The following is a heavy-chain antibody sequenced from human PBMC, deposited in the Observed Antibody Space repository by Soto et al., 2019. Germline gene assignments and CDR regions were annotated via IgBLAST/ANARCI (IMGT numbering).Heavy chain of an antibody. D-gene: IGHD2-21*01. V-gene: IGHV4-30-2*01. J-gene: IGHJ6*02. Sequence: PSETLSLTCTVSGGSISSGGYSWSWIRQPPGKGLEWIGYIFHSGSTYYNPSLKSRVTISVDRSKNQFSLKLTSVTAADTAVYYCARGRYCGGDCYSYGMDVWGQGTTVTVSS. CDR2: IFHSGST. CDR3: ARGRYCGGDCYSYGMDV. CDR1: GGSISSGGYS.